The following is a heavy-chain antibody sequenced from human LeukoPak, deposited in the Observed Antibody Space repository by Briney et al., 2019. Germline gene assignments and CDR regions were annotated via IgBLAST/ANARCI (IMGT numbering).Heavy chain of an antibody. D-gene: IGHD6-13*01. J-gene: IGHJ6*02. V-gene: IGHV3-21*01. Sequence: GGSLRLSCAASGFTFSSYSMNWVRQAPGKGLEWFSSISSSSSYIYYADSVKGRFTISRDNAKNSLYLQMNSLRAEDTAVYYCARDRIAAAGLYYYYYYGMDVWGQGTTVTVSS. CDR1: GFTFSSYS. CDR3: ARDRIAAAGLYYYYYYGMDV. CDR2: ISSSSSYI.